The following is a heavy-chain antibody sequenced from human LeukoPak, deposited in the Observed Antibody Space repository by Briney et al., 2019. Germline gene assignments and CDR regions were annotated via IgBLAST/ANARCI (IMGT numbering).Heavy chain of an antibody. Sequence: KSSETLSLTCTVSGGSISSSSYYWGWIRQPPGKGLEWIGSIYYSGSTYYNPSLKSRVTISVDTSKNQFSLKLSSVTAADTAVYYCVRSRKGPVVPAATGGGEVWFDPWGQGTLVTVSS. CDR2: IYYSGST. CDR1: GGSISSSSYY. D-gene: IGHD2-2*01. J-gene: IGHJ5*02. V-gene: IGHV4-39*01. CDR3: VRSRKGPVVPAATGGGEVWFDP.